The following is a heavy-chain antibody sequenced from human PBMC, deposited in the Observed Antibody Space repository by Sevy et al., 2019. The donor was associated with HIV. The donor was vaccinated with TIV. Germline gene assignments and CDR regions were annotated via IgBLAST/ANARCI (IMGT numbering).Heavy chain of an antibody. Sequence: GGSLRLSCAASGFTFDDYAMHWVRQAPGKGLEWVSLISWDGGSTYYADSVKGRFTISRDNSKNSLYLQMNSLRAEDTALYYCAKAHSSVIPDVYYYGMDVWGQRTTVTVSS. D-gene: IGHD4-4*01. J-gene: IGHJ6*02. CDR1: GFTFDDYA. V-gene: IGHV3-43D*03. CDR2: ISWDGGST. CDR3: AKAHSSVIPDVYYYGMDV.